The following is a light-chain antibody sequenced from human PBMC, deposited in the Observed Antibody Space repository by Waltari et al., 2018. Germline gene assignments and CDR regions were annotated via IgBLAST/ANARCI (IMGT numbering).Light chain of an antibody. CDR3: MQALQTPT. J-gene: IGKJ4*01. CDR2: LGS. V-gene: IGKV2-28*01. Sequence: DIVMTQSPLSLPVTPGEPASISCRSSQSLQHSNGYNYLDWYLQKPGQSPQLLIYLGSNRASGVPDRFSGSGSGTDFTLKISRVEAEDVGVYYCMQALQTPTFGGGTKVEVK. CDR1: QSLQHSNGYNY.